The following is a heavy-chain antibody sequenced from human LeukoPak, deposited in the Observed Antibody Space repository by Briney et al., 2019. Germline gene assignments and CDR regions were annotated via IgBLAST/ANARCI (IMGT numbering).Heavy chain of an antibody. CDR3: ASFRSGYDSAPEDFDL. D-gene: IGHD5-12*01. CDR1: GFTFDDYA. J-gene: IGHJ2*01. V-gene: IGHV3-9*01. CDR2: ISWNSGSI. Sequence: GRSLRLSCAASGFTFDDYAMHWVRQAPGKGLEWVSGISWNSGSIGYADSVKGRFTISRDNAKNSLYLQMNSLRAEDTALYYCASFRSGYDSAPEDFDLWGRGTLVTVSS.